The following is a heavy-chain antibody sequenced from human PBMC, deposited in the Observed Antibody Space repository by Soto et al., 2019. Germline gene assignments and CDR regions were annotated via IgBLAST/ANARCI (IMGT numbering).Heavy chain of an antibody. Sequence: ASAKVSCKASGYTFTGYYMHWVRQAPGQGLEWMGWINPNSGGTNYAQKFQGRVTMTRDTSISTAYMELSRLRSDDTAVYYCARACSGGSCHRGSFQAWGQGTMV. CDR3: ARACSGGSCHRGSFQA. CDR1: GYTFTGYY. CDR2: INPNSGGT. V-gene: IGHV1-2*02. D-gene: IGHD2-15*01. J-gene: IGHJ3*01.